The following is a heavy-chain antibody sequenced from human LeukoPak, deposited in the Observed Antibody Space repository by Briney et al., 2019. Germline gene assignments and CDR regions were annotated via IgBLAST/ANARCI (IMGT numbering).Heavy chain of an antibody. CDR1: GGSISSYY. D-gene: IGHD2-15*01. Sequence: SETLSLTCTVSGGSISSYYWSWIRQPPGKGLERIGYIYYSGSTNYNPSLKSRVTISVDTSKNQFSLKLSSVTAADTAVYYCASRLHLGYCSGGSCYDDAFDIWGQGTMVTVSS. J-gene: IGHJ3*02. V-gene: IGHV4-59*08. CDR2: IYYSGST. CDR3: ASRLHLGYCSGGSCYDDAFDI.